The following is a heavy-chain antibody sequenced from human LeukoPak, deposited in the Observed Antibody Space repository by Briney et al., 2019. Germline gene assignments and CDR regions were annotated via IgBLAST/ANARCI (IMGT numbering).Heavy chain of an antibody. J-gene: IGHJ6*03. Sequence: GGSLRLSCAASGFTFSSCAMSWVRQAPGKGLEWVSAISGSGGSTYYADSVKVRFTISRDNSKNTLYLQMNSLRAEDTAVYYCARDQGYCSRTNYCYYYYMDVWGKGTTVTVSS. CDR1: GFTFSSCA. CDR3: ARDQGYCSRTNYCYYYYMDV. V-gene: IGHV3-23*01. CDR2: ISGSGGST. D-gene: IGHD2-2*01.